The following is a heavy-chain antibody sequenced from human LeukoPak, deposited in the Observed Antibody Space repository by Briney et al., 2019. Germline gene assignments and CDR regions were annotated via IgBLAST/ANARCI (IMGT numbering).Heavy chain of an antibody. Sequence: GGSLRLSCAASGFTFSSYWMHWVRQAPGKGLVWVSRINSDGSSTSYADSVKGRFTISRDNAKNSLYLQMNSLRAEDTAVYYCARAHMVRGFSPLVDYWGQGTLVTVSS. CDR3: ARAHMVRGFSPLVDY. CDR2: INSDGSST. CDR1: GFTFSSYW. V-gene: IGHV3-74*01. J-gene: IGHJ4*02. D-gene: IGHD3-10*01.